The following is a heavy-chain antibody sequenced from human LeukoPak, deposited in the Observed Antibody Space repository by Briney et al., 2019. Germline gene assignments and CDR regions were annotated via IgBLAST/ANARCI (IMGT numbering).Heavy chain of an antibody. CDR3: AKHVAVPATNFDY. J-gene: IGHJ4*02. CDR1: GFTFSNYA. Sequence: GGSLRLSCAASGFTFSNYAMNWVRQAPGKGLEWVSVISGSGGNTNYADSVKGRFTISRDNSKNTLYLQMNSLRAEDTAVYYCAKHVAVPATNFDYWGQGTLVTVSS. D-gene: IGHD2-2*01. V-gene: IGHV3-23*01. CDR2: ISGSGGNT.